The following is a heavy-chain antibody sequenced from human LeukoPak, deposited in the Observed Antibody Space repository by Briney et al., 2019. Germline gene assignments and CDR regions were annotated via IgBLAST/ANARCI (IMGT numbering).Heavy chain of an antibody. V-gene: IGHV4-30-4*08. Sequence: SETLSLTCTVSGGSISSGDYYWSWIRQPPGKGLEWIGYIYYSGSTYYNPSLKSRITISVDTSKNQFSLKLSSVTAADTAVYYCARVRGDTAMDYYMDVWGKGTTVTVSS. J-gene: IGHJ6*03. CDR3: ARVRGDTAMDYYMDV. CDR2: IYYSGST. CDR1: GGSISSGDYY. D-gene: IGHD5-18*01.